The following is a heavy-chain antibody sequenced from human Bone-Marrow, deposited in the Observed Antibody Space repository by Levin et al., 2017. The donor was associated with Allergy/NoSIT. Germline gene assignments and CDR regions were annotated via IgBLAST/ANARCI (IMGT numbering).Heavy chain of an antibody. J-gene: IGHJ4*02. CDR3: ANLPAAGVDY. Sequence: PGGSLRLSCAASGFTFSSYAMHWVRQAPGKGLEWVAVISYDGSNKYYADSVKGRFTISRDNSKNTLYLQMNSLRAEDTAVYYCANLPAAGVDYWGQGTLVTVSS. V-gene: IGHV3-30-3*01. D-gene: IGHD6-13*01. CDR2: ISYDGSNK. CDR1: GFTFSSYA.